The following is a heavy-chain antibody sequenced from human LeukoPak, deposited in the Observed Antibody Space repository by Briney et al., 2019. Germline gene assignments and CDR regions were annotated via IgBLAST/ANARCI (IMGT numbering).Heavy chain of an antibody. CDR1: NAFITSGSYY. J-gene: IGHJ6*03. CDR3: ATFLETSGSYYYYYMDV. D-gene: IGHD3-10*01. CDR2: IYTNGST. V-gene: IGHV4-61*09. Sequence: SETLSLTCTVSNAFITSGSYYWTWIRQSAGKGLEWIGHIYTNGSTTYNPSLKSRVTVSVDTSKNQFSLKLTSVTAADTAVYYCATFLETSGSYYYYYMDVWGKGTTVTVSS.